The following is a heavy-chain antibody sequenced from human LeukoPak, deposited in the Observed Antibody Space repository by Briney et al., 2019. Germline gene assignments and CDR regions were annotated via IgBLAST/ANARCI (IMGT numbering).Heavy chain of an antibody. D-gene: IGHD1-1*01. CDR3: ARQNTDITTLDV. V-gene: IGHV6-1*01. J-gene: IGHJ6*02. CDR2: TFYRSKWYN. Sequence: SQTLSLTCAISGDSVSRNNTTWNWIRQSPSRGLEWLGRTFYRSKWYNDYAVPVKSRITINADTSKNQVSLQLNSVTPEDTAVYYCARQNTDITTLDVWGQGTTVTVSS. CDR1: GDSVSRNNTT.